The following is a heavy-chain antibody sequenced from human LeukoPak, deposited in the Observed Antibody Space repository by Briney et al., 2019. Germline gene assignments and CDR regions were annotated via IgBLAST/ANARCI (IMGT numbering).Heavy chain of an antibody. J-gene: IGHJ6*03. CDR2: IYYSGST. Sequence: SETLSLTCSVSGGSISSYYWSWIRQPPGKGLEWIGYIYYSGSTYYNPSLKSRVTISVDTSKNQFSLKLSSVTAADTAVYYCARSLVYDYVWGSYRLFNYYYYMDVWGKGTTVTISS. D-gene: IGHD3-16*02. CDR1: GGSISSYY. CDR3: ARSLVYDYVWGSYRLFNYYYYMDV. V-gene: IGHV4-59*08.